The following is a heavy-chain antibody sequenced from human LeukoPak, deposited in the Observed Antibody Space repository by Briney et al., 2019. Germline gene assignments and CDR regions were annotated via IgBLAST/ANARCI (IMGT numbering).Heavy chain of an antibody. CDR3: ARERYCSSTSCYTDDAFNI. D-gene: IGHD2-2*02. V-gene: IGHV3-48*01. CDR2: ISSGGSIV. J-gene: IGHJ3*02. CDR1: GFTFSDYN. Sequence: GGSLRLSCAASGFTFSDYNMDWVRQAPGKGLEWVSFISSGGSIVYYADSVKGRFTISKVSAKNSLYLQMTSLRAEDTAVYYCARERYCSSTSCYTDDAFNIWGQGTMVTVSS.